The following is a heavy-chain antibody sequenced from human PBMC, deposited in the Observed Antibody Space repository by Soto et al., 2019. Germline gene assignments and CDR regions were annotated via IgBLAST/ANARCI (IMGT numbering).Heavy chain of an antibody. J-gene: IGHJ6*02. CDR1: GGTFSSYA. Sequence: QVQLVQSGAEVKKPGSSVKVSCKASGGTFSSYAISWVRQAPGQGLEWMGGIIPIFGTANYAQKFQGRVTITADESTSTAYMELSSLRSEDTAVYYCERVGYCISTSCLPYYYYGMDVWGQGTTVTVSS. V-gene: IGHV1-69*12. D-gene: IGHD2-2*01. CDR2: IIPIFGTA. CDR3: ERVGYCISTSCLPYYYYGMDV.